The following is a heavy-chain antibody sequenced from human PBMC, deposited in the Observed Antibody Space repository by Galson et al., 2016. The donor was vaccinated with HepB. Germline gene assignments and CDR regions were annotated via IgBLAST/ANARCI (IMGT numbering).Heavy chain of an antibody. CDR1: GGTFSNFA. CDR3: GSGGGISMVRGIIPVGFDP. V-gene: IGHV1-69*06. CDR2: IIPLFGAT. Sequence: SVKVSCKASGGTFSNFAISWLRQAPGQGLEWMGGIIPLFGATNYAQKFQGRVTITADKSTTTVYMDLSSLRSEDTAVFYWGSGGGISMVRGIIPVGFDPWGQGTLVTVSS. D-gene: IGHD3-10*01. J-gene: IGHJ5*02.